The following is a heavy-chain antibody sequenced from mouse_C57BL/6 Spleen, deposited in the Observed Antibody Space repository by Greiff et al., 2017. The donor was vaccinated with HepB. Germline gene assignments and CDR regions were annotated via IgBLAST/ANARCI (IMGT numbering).Heavy chain of an antibody. D-gene: IGHD2-10*01. CDR3: ASRRLAYYSFDY. CDR2: ILPGSGST. CDR1: GYTFTGYW. V-gene: IGHV1-9*01. Sequence: QVQLQQSGAELMKPGASVKLSCKATGYTFTGYWIEWVKQRPGHGLEWIGEILPGSGSTNCNEKFKGKATFTADTSSNTAYMQLSSLTTEDSAIYYCASRRLAYYSFDYWGQGTTLTVSS. J-gene: IGHJ2*01.